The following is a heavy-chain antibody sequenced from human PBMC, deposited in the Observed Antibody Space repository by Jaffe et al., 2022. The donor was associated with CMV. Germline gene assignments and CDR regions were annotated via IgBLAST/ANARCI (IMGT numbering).Heavy chain of an antibody. CDR3: AKDMPGYSIFYGMDV. CDR2: ISWNSGSI. CDR1: GFTFDDYA. D-gene: IGHD6-13*01. J-gene: IGHJ6*02. Sequence: EVQLVESGGGLVQPGRSLRLSCAASGFTFDDYAMHWVRQAPGKGLEWVSGISWNSGSIGYADSVKGRFTISRDNAKNSLYLQMNSLRAEDTALYYCAKDMPGYSIFYGMDVWGQGTTVTVSS. V-gene: IGHV3-9*01.